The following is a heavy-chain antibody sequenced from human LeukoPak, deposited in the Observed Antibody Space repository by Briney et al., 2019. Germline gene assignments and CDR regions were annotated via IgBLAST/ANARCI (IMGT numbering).Heavy chain of an antibody. CDR2: ISSDGSST. J-gene: IGHJ4*02. CDR3: CVHYYDTSGYFAR. Sequence: GGSLRLSCAASGFTFSTYWMHWVRQAPGKGLVWVSRISSDGSSTSYADSVKGRFTISRDNAKNTLYLQMNSLRAEDTAVYYCCVHYYDTSGYFARWGQGTLVTVSS. D-gene: IGHD3-22*01. CDR1: GFTFSTYW. V-gene: IGHV3-74*01.